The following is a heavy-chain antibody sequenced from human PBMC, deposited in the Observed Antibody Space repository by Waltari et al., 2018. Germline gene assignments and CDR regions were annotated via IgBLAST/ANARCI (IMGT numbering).Heavy chain of an antibody. CDR1: GYSTSSGYY. CDR3: ARVGDIVVVPAAIGGGY. J-gene: IGHJ4*02. D-gene: IGHD2-2*01. V-gene: IGHV4-38-2*01. Sequence: QVQLQESRPGLVKPSETLSLTCAVSGYSTSSGYYWGWIRQPPWKGLEWIGSIDHIGSTYYNPSLKSRVTISVDTSKNQFSLKLSSVTAADTAVYYCARVGDIVVVPAAIGGGYWGQGTLVTVSS. CDR2: IDHIGST.